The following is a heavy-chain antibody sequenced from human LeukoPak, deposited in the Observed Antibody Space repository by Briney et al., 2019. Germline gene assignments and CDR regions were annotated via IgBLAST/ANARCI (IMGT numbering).Heavy chain of an antibody. D-gene: IGHD4-17*01. CDR2: IYPRDSDT. J-gene: IGHJ5*02. CDR1: GYTFATYW. CDR3: ARSGTVTFNWFDP. V-gene: IGHV5-51*01. Sequence: GESLKISCKGSGYTFATYWIGWVRQMPGKGLEWVGIIYPRDSDTRYSPSFQGQVTISADKSISTAYLQWSSLKASDTAMYYCARSGTVTFNWFDPWGQGTLVTVSS.